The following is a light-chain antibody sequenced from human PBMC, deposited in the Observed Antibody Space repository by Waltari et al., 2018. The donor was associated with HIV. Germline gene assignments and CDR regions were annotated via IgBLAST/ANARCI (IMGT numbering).Light chain of an antibody. J-gene: IGLJ2*01. Sequence: QSALTQPASVSGSPGQSITTSCTGTSSYVGGYNLVSWYQPHPGKAPKLMIYEVSKRPSGVSNRFSGSKSGNTASLTISGLQAEDEADYYCCAYAGSTTYVIFGGGTKLTVL. CDR2: EVS. CDR3: CAYAGSTTYVI. CDR1: SSYVGGYNL. V-gene: IGLV2-23*02.